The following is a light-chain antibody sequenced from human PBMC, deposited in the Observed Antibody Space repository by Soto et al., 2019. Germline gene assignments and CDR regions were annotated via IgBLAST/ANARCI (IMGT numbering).Light chain of an antibody. CDR2: GTS. V-gene: IGKV3-20*01. J-gene: IGKJ1*01. Sequence: EIVLTQSPGTLSLSPGERATLSCRASQSVSSSYLAWYQQKPGQAPRLLIYGTSSRATATPDRFSGSGSGTDFTLTISRLEPEDFAVYYCQQYGSSSWTFGQGTKVDIK. CDR1: QSVSSSY. CDR3: QQYGSSSWT.